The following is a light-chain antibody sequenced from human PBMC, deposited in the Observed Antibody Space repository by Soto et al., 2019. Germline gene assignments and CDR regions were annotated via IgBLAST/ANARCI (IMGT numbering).Light chain of an antibody. CDR3: QQYNNWPRT. J-gene: IGKJ1*01. CDR2: AAS. Sequence: AIQMTQSPSSLSASVGDRVTITCRASQGIRNDLGWYQQKPGKAPKLLIYAASSLQSGVPSRFSGSGSGTELTLTISSLQSEDCAVYDCQQYNNWPRTFGQGTKVDIK. CDR1: QGIRND. V-gene: IGKV1-6*01.